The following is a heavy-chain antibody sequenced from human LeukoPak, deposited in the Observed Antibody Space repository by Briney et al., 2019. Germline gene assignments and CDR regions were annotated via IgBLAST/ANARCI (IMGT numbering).Heavy chain of an antibody. CDR2: ISGSGGRT. J-gene: IGHJ4*02. CDR1: GFTFSSYA. Sequence: GGSLRLSCAASGFTFSSYAMSWVRQAPGEGLEWVSAISGSGGRTYYADSVKGRFTISRDNSKNTLYLQMNSLRAEDTAVYYCAKAPGDFFNFDYWGQGTLVTVSS. D-gene: IGHD1-14*01. V-gene: IGHV3-23*01. CDR3: AKAPGDFFNFDY.